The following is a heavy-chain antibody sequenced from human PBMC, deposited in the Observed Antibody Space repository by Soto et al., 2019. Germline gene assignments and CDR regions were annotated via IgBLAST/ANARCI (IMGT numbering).Heavy chain of an antibody. V-gene: IGHV1-69*01. CDR1: GGTFSSYA. Sequence: QVQLVQSGAEVKKPGSSVKVSCKASGGTFSSYAISWVRQAPGQGLEWMGGIIPIFGTANYAQKFQGRVTITANEPTSTAYMELSSLRSEDTAVYYCAREARLMVRGSGWFDLWGQGTLVTVSS. J-gene: IGHJ5*02. D-gene: IGHD3-10*01. CDR3: AREARLMVRGSGWFDL. CDR2: IIPIFGTA.